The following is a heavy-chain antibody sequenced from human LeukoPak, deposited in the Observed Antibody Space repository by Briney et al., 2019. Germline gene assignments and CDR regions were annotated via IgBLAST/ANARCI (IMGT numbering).Heavy chain of an antibody. CDR3: ARDRGYAPYYYYYYMDV. Sequence: MPSQTLSLTCTVSGGSISSGSYYWSWIRQPAGKGLEWIGRIYTSGSTNYNPSLKSRVTISVDTSKNQFSLKLSSVTAADTAVYYCARDRGYAPYYYYYYMDVWGKGTTVTVSS. CDR2: IYTSGST. D-gene: IGHD1-1*01. J-gene: IGHJ6*03. CDR1: GGSISSGSYY. V-gene: IGHV4-61*02.